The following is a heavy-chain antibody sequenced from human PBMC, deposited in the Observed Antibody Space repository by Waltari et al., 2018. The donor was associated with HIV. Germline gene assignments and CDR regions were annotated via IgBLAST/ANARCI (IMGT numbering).Heavy chain of an antibody. Sequence: EVQLVESGGGLVQPGGSLRLSCAASGSTFSSSWMHWVRQAPGKGLVWVSRINSDGTNTAYADSVKGRFTISRDNAKNTLLLQMNSLRPEDTAVYYCARDRGYATPLDPWGQGTLVTVSS. CDR3: ARDRGYATPLDP. V-gene: IGHV3-74*01. CDR2: INSDGTNT. D-gene: IGHD2-15*01. J-gene: IGHJ5*02. CDR1: GSTFSSSW.